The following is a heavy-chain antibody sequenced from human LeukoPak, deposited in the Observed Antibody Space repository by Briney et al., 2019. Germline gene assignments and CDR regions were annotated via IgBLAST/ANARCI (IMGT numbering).Heavy chain of an antibody. CDR2: IWYDGTNK. Sequence: PGGSLRLSCAASGFTFSNYGMHWVRQAPGKGLEWVAFIWYDGTNKYYADSVKGRFTISRDSSKNTLFLQVNSLRAEDTAVYYCARDYCSSTSCYFDYWGQGTLVTVSS. CDR3: ARDYCSSTSCYFDY. J-gene: IGHJ4*02. V-gene: IGHV3-30*02. D-gene: IGHD2-2*01. CDR1: GFTFSNYG.